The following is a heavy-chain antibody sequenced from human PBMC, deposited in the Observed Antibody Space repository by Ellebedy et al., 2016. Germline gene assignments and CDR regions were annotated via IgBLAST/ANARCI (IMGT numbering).Heavy chain of an antibody. J-gene: IGHJ4*02. Sequence: SETLSLTCNVSGGSVSSDYWNWIRRPPGKGLEWIGYVFHTGTTNYNPSLKSRVTISVDTSKNQFSLKLSSVTAADTAVYYCARGSTRWGYWGQGTLVTVSS. CDR2: VFHTGTT. D-gene: IGHD5/OR15-5a*01. CDR1: GGSVSSDY. V-gene: IGHV4-59*02. CDR3: ARGSTRWGY.